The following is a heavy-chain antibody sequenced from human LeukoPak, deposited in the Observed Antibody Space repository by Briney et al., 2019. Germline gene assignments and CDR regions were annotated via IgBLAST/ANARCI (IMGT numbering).Heavy chain of an antibody. J-gene: IGHJ6*03. V-gene: IGHV3-43*02. CDR2: ISGDGGST. CDR1: GFTFDDYA. D-gene: IGHD2-21*02. Sequence: GGSLRLSCAASGFTFDDYAMHWVRQAPGKGLEWVSLISGDGGSTYYAGSVKGRFTISRDNSKNSLYLQMNSLRTEDTALYYCALTAIPDYYYMDVWGKGTTVTVSS. CDR3: ALTAIPDYYYMDV.